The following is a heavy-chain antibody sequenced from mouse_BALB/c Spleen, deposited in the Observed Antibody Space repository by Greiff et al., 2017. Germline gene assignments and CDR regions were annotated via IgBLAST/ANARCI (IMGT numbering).Heavy chain of an antibody. CDR1: GYSFTDYI. CDR2: INPYYGST. D-gene: IGHD2-1*01. CDR3: ARSDGNYGIFDY. V-gene: IGHV1-39*01. Sequence: VQLQQTGPELVKPGASVKISCKASGYSFTDYIMLWVKQSHGKSLEWIGNINPYYGSTSYNLKFKGKATLTVDKSSSTAYMQLNSLTSEDSAVYYCARSDGNYGIFDYWGQGTTLTVSS. J-gene: IGHJ2*01.